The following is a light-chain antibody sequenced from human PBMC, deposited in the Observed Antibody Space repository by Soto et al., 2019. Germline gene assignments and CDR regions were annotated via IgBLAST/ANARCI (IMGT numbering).Light chain of an antibody. Sequence: DIVMTQSPDTLSVSPGDRATLSCRASQSVSGNLAWYQQKPGQAPRLLIYGASTRATGVPARFSGSGSGTEFTLTVTSLQSEDFAVYYCQQYYNWPPITFGPGTKVDIK. V-gene: IGKV3D-15*01. CDR2: GAS. CDR3: QQYYNWPPIT. J-gene: IGKJ3*01. CDR1: QSVSGN.